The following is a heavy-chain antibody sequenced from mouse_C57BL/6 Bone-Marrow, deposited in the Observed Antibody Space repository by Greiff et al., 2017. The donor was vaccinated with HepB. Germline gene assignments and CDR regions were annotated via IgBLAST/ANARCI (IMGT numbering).Heavy chain of an antibody. V-gene: IGHV1-72*01. CDR2: IDPNSGGT. CDR3: ARWEYDGYLPWFAY. D-gene: IGHD2-3*01. J-gene: IGHJ3*01. Sequence: QVQLQQPGAELVKPGASVKLSCKASGYTFTSYWMHWVKQRPGRGLEWIGRIDPNSGGTQYNEKFKSKATLTVDKPSSPAYMQLSSLTSEDSAVYYCARWEYDGYLPWFAYWGQGTLVTVSA. CDR1: GYTFTSYW.